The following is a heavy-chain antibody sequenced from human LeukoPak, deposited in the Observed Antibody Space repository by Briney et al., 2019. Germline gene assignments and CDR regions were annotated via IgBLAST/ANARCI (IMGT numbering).Heavy chain of an antibody. CDR3: AREFDGDCSSTSCVGYFDY. CDR1: GYTFTGYY. Sequence: VASVKVSCKASGYTFTGYYMHWVRQAPGQGLEWMGWTNPNSGGTNYAQKFQGRVTMTRDTSISTAYMELSRLRSDDTAVYYCAREFDGDCSSTSCVGYFDYWGQGTLVTVSS. D-gene: IGHD2-2*01. CDR2: TNPNSGGT. J-gene: IGHJ4*02. V-gene: IGHV1-2*02.